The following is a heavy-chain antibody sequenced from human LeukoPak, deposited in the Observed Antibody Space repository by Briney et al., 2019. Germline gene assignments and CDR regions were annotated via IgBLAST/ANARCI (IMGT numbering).Heavy chain of an antibody. CDR3: ARGATVTTIDY. CDR2: ISSSSSTI. J-gene: IGHJ4*02. D-gene: IGHD4-17*01. V-gene: IGHV3-48*01. CDR1: GFTFSSYS. Sequence: GGSLRLSCAASGFTFSSYSMNWVRQAPGKGLEWVSYISSSSSTIYYADSVKVRFTISRDNAKNSLYLQMNSLRAEDTAVYYCARGATVTTIDYWGQGTLVTVSS.